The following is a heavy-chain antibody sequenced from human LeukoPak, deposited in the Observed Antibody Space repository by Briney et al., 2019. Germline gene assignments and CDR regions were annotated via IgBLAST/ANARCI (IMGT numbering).Heavy chain of an antibody. Sequence: GGSLRLSCTASGFIFSSYGMHWVRQAPGKGLEWVAVISYDGSNKYYADSVKGRFTISRDNSKNTLYLQMNSLRAEDTAVYYCARDGIAVASPQSPTILHDAFDIWGQGTMVTVSS. CDR1: GFIFSSYG. D-gene: IGHD6-19*01. CDR3: ARDGIAVASPQSPTILHDAFDI. CDR2: ISYDGSNK. V-gene: IGHV3-30*03. J-gene: IGHJ3*02.